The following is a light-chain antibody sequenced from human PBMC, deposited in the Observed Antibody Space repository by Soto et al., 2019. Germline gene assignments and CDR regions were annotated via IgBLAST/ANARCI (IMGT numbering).Light chain of an antibody. CDR1: SSNIGSNT. CDR3: AAWDDSLNGPV. Sequence: QSVLTQPPSVSGTPGQRVTISCSGSSSNIGSNTVSWYQQLPGTAPKLHIYSNDQRPSGVPDRFSDSKSGTSDSLVISGLQSEDEADYYCAAWDDSLNGPVFGGGTKLTVL. J-gene: IGLJ3*02. V-gene: IGLV1-44*01. CDR2: SND.